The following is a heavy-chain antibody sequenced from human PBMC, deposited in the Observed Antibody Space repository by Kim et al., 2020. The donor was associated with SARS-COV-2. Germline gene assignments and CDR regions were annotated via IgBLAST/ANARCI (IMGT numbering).Heavy chain of an antibody. CDR2: MYSSGAK. V-gene: IGHV4-4*09. CDR3: ARGPLGIPAALDY. D-gene: IGHD2-2*01. CDR1: GGSISNHY. Sequence: SETLSLTCLVSGGSISNHYWSWIRQPPGRGLEWLGYMYSSGAKNYHPSLKSRVTMSLDTSKNQFSLKLTSVTTEDTAVYYCARGPLGIPAALDYGGQGALVTVSS. J-gene: IGHJ4*02.